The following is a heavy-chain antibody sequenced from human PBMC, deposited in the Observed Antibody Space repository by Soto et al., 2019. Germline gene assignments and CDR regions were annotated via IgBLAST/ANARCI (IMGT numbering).Heavy chain of an antibody. V-gene: IGHV3-13*01. CDR3: ARQASYWHGGGGWFDP. J-gene: IGHJ5*02. D-gene: IGHD2-8*02. Sequence: EVQLVESGGGLVEPGGSLRLSCAASGFTFSAFDMHWVRQATGKGLELVASIGTQHDSYYPDSVKGRFTISRENAKNSLYLQMNSLGAGGTALYYCARQASYWHGGGGWFDPWGQGTLVTVSS. CDR1: GFTFSAFD. CDR2: IGTQHDS.